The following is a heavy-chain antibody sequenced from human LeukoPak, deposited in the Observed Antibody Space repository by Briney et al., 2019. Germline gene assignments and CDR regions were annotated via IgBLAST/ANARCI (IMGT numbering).Heavy chain of an antibody. Sequence: GGSLRLSCAASGFTFTTYTINWVRQAPGKRLEWVSYISGTGDIIQYADSVRGRFTISRDNAKNSVSLQMNSLRVEDTATYYCARDRALVAFDYWGQGALVTVSS. D-gene: IGHD5-12*01. V-gene: IGHV3-48*01. CDR1: GFTFTTYT. J-gene: IGHJ4*02. CDR3: ARDRALVAFDY. CDR2: ISGTGDII.